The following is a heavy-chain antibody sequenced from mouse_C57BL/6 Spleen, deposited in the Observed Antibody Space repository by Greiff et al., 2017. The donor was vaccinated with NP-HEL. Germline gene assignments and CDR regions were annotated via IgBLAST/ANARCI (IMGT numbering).Heavy chain of an antibody. V-gene: IGHV1-81*01. D-gene: IGHD1-1*01. Sequence: QVQLQQSGAELARPGASVKLSCKASGYTFTSYGLSWVKQRTGQGLEWIGEIYPRSGNTYYNEKFKGKATLTADKSSSTAYMELRSLTSEDSSVYFCARRKDLGSSYSYFDYWGQGTTLTVSS. CDR3: ARRKDLGSSYSYFDY. CDR1: GYTFTSYG. J-gene: IGHJ2*01. CDR2: IYPRSGNT.